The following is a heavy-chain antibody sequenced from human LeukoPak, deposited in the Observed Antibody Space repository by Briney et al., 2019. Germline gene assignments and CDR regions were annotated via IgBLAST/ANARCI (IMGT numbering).Heavy chain of an antibody. CDR3: AREGDAYCGGDCYPPLSY. CDR2: IYSGGST. CDR1: GFTVSSNY. Sequence: PGGSLRLSCAASGFTVSSNYMSWVRQAPGKGLEWVSVIYSGGSTYYADSVKGRFTISRDNSKNTLYLQMNSLRAEDTAVYYCAREGDAYCGGDCYPPLSYWGQGTLVTVSS. V-gene: IGHV3-53*01. J-gene: IGHJ4*02. D-gene: IGHD2-21*02.